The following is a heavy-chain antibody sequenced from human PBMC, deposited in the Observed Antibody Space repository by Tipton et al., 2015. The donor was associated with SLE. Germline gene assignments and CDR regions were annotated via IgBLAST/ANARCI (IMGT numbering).Heavy chain of an antibody. CDR3: GGQELGAKPNGGDP. CDR2: IYYSGST. J-gene: IGHJ5*01. V-gene: IGHV4-59*04. CDR1: GGSISSYY. Sequence: LRLSCTVSGGSISSYYWSWIRQPPGKGLEWIGYIYYSGSTYYNPSLKSRVTISVDTSKNQFSLNLSSVTAADTGVYYCGGQELGAKPNGGDPLGPGTPV. D-gene: IGHD2-8*01.